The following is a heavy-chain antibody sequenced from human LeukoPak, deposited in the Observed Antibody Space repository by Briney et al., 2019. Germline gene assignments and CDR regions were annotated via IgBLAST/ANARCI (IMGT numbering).Heavy chain of an antibody. Sequence: GGSLRLSCAASGFTFSSYSMNWVRQAPGKGLEWVSSISSSSSYIYYADSVKGRFTISRDNAKNSLYLQMNSLRAEDTAVYYCARDNRIGNSGYYLTFDYWGQGTLVTVSS. CDR1: GFTFSSYS. J-gene: IGHJ4*02. CDR3: ARDNRIGNSGYYLTFDY. V-gene: IGHV3-21*01. CDR2: ISSSSSYI. D-gene: IGHD3-22*01.